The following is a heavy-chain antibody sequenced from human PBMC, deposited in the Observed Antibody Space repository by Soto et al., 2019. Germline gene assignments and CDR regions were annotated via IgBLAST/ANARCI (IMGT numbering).Heavy chain of an antibody. CDR2: ISYDGSKK. CDR1: GFPFSSYG. Sequence: QVQLVESGGGVVQPGRSLRLSCAASGFPFSSYGMHWVRQAPGKGLEWVAVISYDGSKKYYADSVKGRFTISRDNSASTLYLQINSLRPEDTALYYCVGGQYYFDSRGQGTLVTVSP. CDR3: VGGQYYFDS. D-gene: IGHD3-10*01. V-gene: IGHV3-30*03. J-gene: IGHJ4*02.